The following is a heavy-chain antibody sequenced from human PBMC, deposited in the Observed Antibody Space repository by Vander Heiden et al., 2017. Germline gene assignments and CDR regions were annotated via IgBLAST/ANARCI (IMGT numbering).Heavy chain of an antibody. CDR1: GFTFSFYW. Sequence: EVQLVESGGDLVQPGGSLRLSCAGSGFTFSFYWMSWVRQAPGKGLEWVANIKQDGSEKYYVDSVKGRFTVSRDNAQNSLYLQMNSLRAEDTGVYYCAKLPGIAAAGSQGYYYAMDVWGQGTTVTVSS. CDR2: IKQDGSEK. J-gene: IGHJ6*02. CDR3: AKLPGIAAAGSQGYYYAMDV. V-gene: IGHV3-7*01. D-gene: IGHD6-13*01.